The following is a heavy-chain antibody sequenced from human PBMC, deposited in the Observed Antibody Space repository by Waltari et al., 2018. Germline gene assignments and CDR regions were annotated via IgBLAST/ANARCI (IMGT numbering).Heavy chain of an antibody. CDR1: GFSSSSFA. V-gene: IGHV3-30*01. Sequence: QVQLVESGGGVVRPGGSLRISCAASGFSSSSFAMNWVRQAPGKGLEWVATTLYYGSNKYYADSVKGRFTISRDNSNNTLFLQMDSLRREDTAVYYCAKPMGTPYYYGMDVWGQGTAVTVSS. J-gene: IGHJ6*02. CDR3: AKPMGTPYYYGMDV. CDR2: TLYYGSNK.